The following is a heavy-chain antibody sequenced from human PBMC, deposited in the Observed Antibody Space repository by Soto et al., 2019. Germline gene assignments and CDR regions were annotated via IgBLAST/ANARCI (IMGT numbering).Heavy chain of an antibody. Sequence: QVQLQESGPGLVKPSETLSLTCTGSGGSIISYYWSWIRQPPGKGLEWIGYIYYSGSTNYNPSLKRLVTISVDTSKNQFSLKLSSVTAADTAVYYCARAKAPLYSSSWYWFDPWGQGTLVTVSS. CDR3: ARAKAPLYSSSWYWFDP. CDR1: GGSIISYY. V-gene: IGHV4-59*08. D-gene: IGHD6-13*01. J-gene: IGHJ5*02. CDR2: IYYSGST.